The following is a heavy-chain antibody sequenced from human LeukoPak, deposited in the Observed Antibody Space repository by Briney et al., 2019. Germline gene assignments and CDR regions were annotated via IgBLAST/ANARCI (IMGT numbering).Heavy chain of an antibody. CDR3: ARAMTTNGWFDP. CDR1: GYTFTSYG. J-gene: IGHJ5*02. V-gene: IGHV1-18*01. Sequence: ASVKVSCKASGYTFTSYGISWARQAPGQGLEWMGWISAYNGNTNYAQKLQGRVTMTTDTSTSTAYMELRSLRSDDTAVYYCARAMTTNGWFDPWGQGTLVTVSS. D-gene: IGHD4-17*01. CDR2: ISAYNGNT.